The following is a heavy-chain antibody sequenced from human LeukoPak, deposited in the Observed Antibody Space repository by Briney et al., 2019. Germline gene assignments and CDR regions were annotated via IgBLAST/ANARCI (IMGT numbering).Heavy chain of an antibody. CDR2: ISHDGINT. J-gene: IGHJ5*02. CDR3: AKDAGQWQNWNWFAP. CDR1: GFTFNSYG. V-gene: IGHV3-30*18. Sequence: GGSLRLSCAVSGFTFNSYGMHWVRQAPGKGLEWVAAISHDGINTYSGDSVKGRFIISRDNSKNTLFLQMTSLRPEDTAMYYCAKDAGQWQNWNWFAPWGQGTLVIVSS. D-gene: IGHD6-19*01.